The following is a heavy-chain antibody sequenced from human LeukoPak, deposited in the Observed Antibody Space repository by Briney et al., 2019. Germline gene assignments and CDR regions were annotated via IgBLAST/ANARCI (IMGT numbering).Heavy chain of an antibody. CDR1: GGSISSSSYY. CDR2: IYYSGST. D-gene: IGHD6-6*01. CDR3: ARVSRSSGYYYMDV. J-gene: IGHJ6*03. V-gene: IGHV4-39*07. Sequence: SETLSLTCTVSGGSISSSSYYWGWIRQPPGKGLEWIGSIYYSGSTYYNPSLKSRVTISVDTSKNQFSLKLSSVTAADTAVYYCARVSRSSGYYYMDVWGKGTTVTVSS.